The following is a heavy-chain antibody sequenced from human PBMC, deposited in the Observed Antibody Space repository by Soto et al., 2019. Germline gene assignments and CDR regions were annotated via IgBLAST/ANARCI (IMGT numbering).Heavy chain of an antibody. V-gene: IGHV4-30-4*01. CDR2: IYYSGST. J-gene: IGHJ4*02. CDR3: ARGRYYDSSGYYGY. CDR1: GGSISRGDYY. Sequence: SETLSLTCTVSGGSISRGDYYWSWVRQHPGKGLEWIGYIYYSGSTYYNPSLKSRVTISVDTSKNQFSLKLSSVAAADTAVYYCARGRYYDSSGYYGYWGQGTLVTVSS. D-gene: IGHD3-22*01.